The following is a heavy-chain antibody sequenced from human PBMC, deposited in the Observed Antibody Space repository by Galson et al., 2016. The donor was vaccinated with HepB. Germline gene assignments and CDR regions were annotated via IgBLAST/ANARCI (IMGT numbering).Heavy chain of an antibody. D-gene: IGHD3-16*01. J-gene: IGHJ4*02. Sequence: SETLSLTCSVSGGSISSNYWSWIRQPPGKGLEWIGYIYYSGITKYNPSLKSRVTISVNTSKNQFSLKLSSVTTADTAVYFCTRGPWGGAYWGQGILVTVSS. V-gene: IGHV4-59*01. CDR2: IYYSGIT. CDR1: GGSISSNY. CDR3: TRGPWGGAY.